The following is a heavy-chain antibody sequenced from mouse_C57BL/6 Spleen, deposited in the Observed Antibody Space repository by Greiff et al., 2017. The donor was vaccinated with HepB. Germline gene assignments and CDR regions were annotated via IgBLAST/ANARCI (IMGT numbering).Heavy chain of an antibody. D-gene: IGHD1-1*01. CDR2: IDPANGNT. J-gene: IGHJ4*01. CDR1: GFNIKNTY. V-gene: IGHV14-3*01. Sequence: VQLQQSVAELVRPGASVKLSCTASGFNIKNTYIHWVKQRPEQGLEWIGRIDPANGNTKYAPKFQGKATITADTSSNTAYLQLSSLTSEDTAIYYCARAYYYGSSYVYYAMDYWGQGTSVTVAS. CDR3: ARAYYYGSSYVYYAMDY.